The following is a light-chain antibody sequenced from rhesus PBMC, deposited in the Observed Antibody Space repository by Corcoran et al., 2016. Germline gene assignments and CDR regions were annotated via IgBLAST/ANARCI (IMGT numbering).Light chain of an antibody. V-gene: IGKV3-31*02. CDR3: QETSNLWT. CDR1: QSVSSK. Sequence: EIVMTQSPATLSLSPGETATISCRTSQSVSSKLAWYQQKPGQAPRLLIYGASSRATGIPDRLSGSGSGTDFTLPISGLEPEDFAVYYCQETSNLWTFGQGTKVEIK. J-gene: IGKJ1*01. CDR2: GAS.